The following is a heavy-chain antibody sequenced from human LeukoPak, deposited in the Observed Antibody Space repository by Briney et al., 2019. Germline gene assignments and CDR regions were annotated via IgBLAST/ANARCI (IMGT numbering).Heavy chain of an antibody. D-gene: IGHD6-6*01. J-gene: IGHJ3*02. CDR2: ISAYNGNT. CDR3: ARGPQSIAARQDAFDI. Sequence: ASVTVSCKASGYTFTSYGISWVRQAPGQGLEWMGWISAYNGNTNYAQKLQGRVTMTTDTSTSTAYMELRSLRSDDTAVYYCARGPQSIAARQDAFDIWGQGTMVTVSS. V-gene: IGHV1-18*01. CDR1: GYTFTSYG.